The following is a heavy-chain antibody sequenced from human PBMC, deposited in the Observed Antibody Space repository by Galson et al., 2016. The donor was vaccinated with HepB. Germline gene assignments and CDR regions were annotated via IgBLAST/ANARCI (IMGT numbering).Heavy chain of an antibody. CDR2: IYYSGST. CDR1: GGSISSSSYF. V-gene: IGHV4-39*07. CDR3: ARGRNWNSWYFDI. J-gene: IGHJ2*01. Sequence: SETLSLTCTVSGGSISSSSYFWGWIRQPPGKGLEWIGSIYYSGSTYYNPSLKSRVTISVDTSKNQFSLNLTSVTAADTAVYYCARGRNWNSWYFDIWGRGTLVIASS. D-gene: IGHD1-1*01.